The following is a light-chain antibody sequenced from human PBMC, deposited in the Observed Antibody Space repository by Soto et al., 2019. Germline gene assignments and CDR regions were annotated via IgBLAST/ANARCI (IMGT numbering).Light chain of an antibody. CDR3: CYYVGTGADV. J-gene: IGLJ1*01. Sequence: QSALTQPASVSGSPGQSITISCTGTSSDVGNFNLVSWYQQHPDKAPKLMIFEVTKRPAGVSNRFSASKSGNTASLTISGLEEEDEDYYYCCYYVGTGADVFGTGTKLTVL. CDR2: EVT. V-gene: IGLV2-23*02. CDR1: SSDVGNFNL.